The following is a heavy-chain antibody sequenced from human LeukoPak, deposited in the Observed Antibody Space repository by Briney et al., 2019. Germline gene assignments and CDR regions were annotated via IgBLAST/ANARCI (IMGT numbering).Heavy chain of an antibody. D-gene: IGHD1-26*01. CDR3: ARASGSYGYYWFDP. Sequence: SETLSLTCTVSGGSISSYYWSWIRQPAGKGLEWIGRIYTSGSTNYNPSLKSRVTISVDTSKNQFSLKLSSVTAADTAVYYCARASGSYGYYWFDPWGQGTLVTVSS. J-gene: IGHJ5*02. CDR1: GGSISSYY. CDR2: IYTSGST. V-gene: IGHV4-4*07.